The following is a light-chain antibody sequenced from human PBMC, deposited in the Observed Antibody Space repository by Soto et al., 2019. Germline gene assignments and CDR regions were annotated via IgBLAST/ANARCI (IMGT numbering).Light chain of an antibody. J-gene: IGKJ4*01. CDR1: QGISSY. CDR3: QQRNSYPLT. CDR2: AAS. Sequence: DIQLTQSPSFLSASVGDRVTITCRASQGISSYLAWYQQKPGKATKLLIYAASTLQSGVPSRFSGSGSGTEFTLTISSLQPEDFATYYCQQRNSYPLTFGGGTKVEIK. V-gene: IGKV1-9*01.